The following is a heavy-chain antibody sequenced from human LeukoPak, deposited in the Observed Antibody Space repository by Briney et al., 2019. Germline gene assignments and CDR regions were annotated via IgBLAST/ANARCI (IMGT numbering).Heavy chain of an antibody. CDR1: GFTVSSNY. J-gene: IGHJ4*02. CDR2: ISGSGGST. D-gene: IGHD3-10*01. Sequence: QTGGSLRLSCAASGFTVSSNYMSWVRQAPGKGLEWVSAISGSGGSTYYADSVKGRFTISRDNSKNTLYLQMNSLRAEDTAVYYCAKGRTVRGVIITQKYYFDYWGQGTLVTVSS. CDR3: AKGRTVRGVIITQKYYFDY. V-gene: IGHV3-23*01.